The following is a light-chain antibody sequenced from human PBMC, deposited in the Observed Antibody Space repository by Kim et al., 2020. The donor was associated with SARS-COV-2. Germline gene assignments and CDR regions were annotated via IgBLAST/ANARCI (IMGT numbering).Light chain of an antibody. V-gene: IGLV10-54*01. Sequence: RHTAELTCTGNGNNVGTQEAAWLQHHQRHPPKLLSYRNNTRPSGISEGFSASRSGNTASLTITGLQPEDVTDYYCSAWDSSLNAWVFGGETKVTVL. J-gene: IGLJ3*02. CDR2: RNN. CDR1: GNNVGTQE. CDR3: SAWDSSLNAWV.